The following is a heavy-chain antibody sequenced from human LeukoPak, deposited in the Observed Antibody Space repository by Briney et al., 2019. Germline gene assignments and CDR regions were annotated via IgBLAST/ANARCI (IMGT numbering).Heavy chain of an antibody. D-gene: IGHD6-19*01. V-gene: IGHV5-51*01. J-gene: IGHJ5*02. Sequence: GESLKISCKGSGYSFTSYWIGWVRQMPGKGLEWMGIIYPSDSDTRYSPSFQGQVTISADKSISTAYLQWSSLKASDTAMHYCARQDSSGWYRFDPWGQGTLVTVSS. CDR1: GYSFTSYW. CDR2: IYPSDSDT. CDR3: ARQDSSGWYRFDP.